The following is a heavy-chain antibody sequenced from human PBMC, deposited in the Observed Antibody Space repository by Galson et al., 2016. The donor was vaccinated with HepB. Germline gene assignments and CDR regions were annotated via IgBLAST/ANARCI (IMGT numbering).Heavy chain of an antibody. Sequence: SLRLSCAASGFIFNNFGMHWVRQAPGKGLEWVAVISPDGSKIYYAASVKGRFTISRDNSKSTLFLQMNSLRADDTAMYYCAKVFRQYSYGYSGWYFDLWGRGTLVTVSS. CDR2: ISPDGSKI. V-gene: IGHV3-30*18. CDR3: AKVFRQYSYGYSGWYFDL. J-gene: IGHJ2*01. CDR1: GFIFNNFG. D-gene: IGHD5-18*01.